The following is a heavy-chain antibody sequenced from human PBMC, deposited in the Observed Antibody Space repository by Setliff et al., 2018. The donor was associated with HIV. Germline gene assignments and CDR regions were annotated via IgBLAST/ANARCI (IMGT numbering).Heavy chain of an antibody. J-gene: IGHJ5*02. CDR3: ARDLRYYDSSGYYYDDWSDP. Sequence: GASVKVSCKASGDTFNSFPISWVRQAPGQGLEWMGGIIPRFGSTNLAQKFQGRLTITTDESTSTAYMELTNLTSADTDIYYCARDLRYYDSSGYYYDDWSDPWGQGTPVTVSS. D-gene: IGHD3-22*01. CDR2: IIPRFGST. CDR1: GDTFNSFP. V-gene: IGHV1-69*05.